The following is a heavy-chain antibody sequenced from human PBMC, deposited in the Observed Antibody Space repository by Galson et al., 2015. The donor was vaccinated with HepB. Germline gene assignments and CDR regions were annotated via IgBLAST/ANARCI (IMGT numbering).Heavy chain of an antibody. Sequence: QSGAEVKKPGESLRISCKGFGFTFTSYWISWVRQMPGKGLEWMARIDPSDSNTNYSPSFQGHVTISADKSISTAYLQWSSLKASDTAMYYCWARSSALGGFDYWGLGTLVTVSS. CDR3: WARSSALGGFDY. V-gene: IGHV5-10-1*01. CDR1: GFTFTSYW. CDR2: IDPSDSNT. D-gene: IGHD6-13*01. J-gene: IGHJ4*02.